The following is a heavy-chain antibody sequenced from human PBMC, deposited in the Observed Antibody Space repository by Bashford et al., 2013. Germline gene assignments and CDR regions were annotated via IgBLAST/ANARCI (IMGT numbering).Heavy chain of an antibody. J-gene: IGHJ6*02. Sequence: SETLSLTCTVSGGSISSGDYYWSWIRQPPGKGLEWIGYIYYSGSTYYNPSLKSRVTISVDTSKNQFSLKLSSVTAADTAVYYCARVIRCSSTSCYRGNYYYYGMDVWGQGTTVTVSS. CDR1: GGSISSGDYY. V-gene: IGHV4-30-4*01. D-gene: IGHD2-2*01. CDR2: IYYSGST. CDR3: ARVIRCSSTSCYRGNYYYYGMDV.